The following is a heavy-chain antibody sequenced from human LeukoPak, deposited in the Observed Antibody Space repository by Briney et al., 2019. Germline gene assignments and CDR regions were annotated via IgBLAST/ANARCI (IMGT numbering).Heavy chain of an antibody. J-gene: IGHJ6*03. CDR3: ARHNGDFWCGSPSLYYYYYYMDV. D-gene: IGHD3-3*01. V-gene: IGHV4-39*01. CDR2: IYYSGST. Sequence: SETLSLTCTVSGGSISSSSYYWGWIRQPPGKGLEWIGSIYYSGSTYYNPSLKSRVTISVDTSKNQFSLKLSSVTAADTAVYYCARHNGDFWCGSPSLYYYYYYMDVWGKGTTVTVSS. CDR1: GGSISSSSYY.